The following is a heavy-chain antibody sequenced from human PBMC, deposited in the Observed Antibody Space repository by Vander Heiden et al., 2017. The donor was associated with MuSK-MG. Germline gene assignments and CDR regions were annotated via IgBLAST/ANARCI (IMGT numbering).Heavy chain of an antibody. J-gene: IGHJ4*02. V-gene: IGHV4-34*01. CDR1: GGSFSGYY. Sequence: QVQLQQWGAGLLKPSETLSLTCAVYGGSFSGYYWSWIRQPPGKRLEWIWEINHSGSTNYNPSLKSRVTISVDTSKNQFSLKLSSVTAADTAVYYCARGVDIVVVVAALYYFDYWGQGTLVTVSS. CDR3: ARGVDIVVVVAALYYFDY. D-gene: IGHD2-15*01. CDR2: INHSGST.